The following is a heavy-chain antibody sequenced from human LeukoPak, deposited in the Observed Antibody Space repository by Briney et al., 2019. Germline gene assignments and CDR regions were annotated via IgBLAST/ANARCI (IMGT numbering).Heavy chain of an antibody. J-gene: IGHJ4*02. Sequence: SETLSLTCAVYGGSFSGYYWSWIRQPPGKGLGWIGEINHSGSTNYNPSLKSRVTISVDTSKNQFSLKLSSVTAADTAVYYCARGGCSSTSCYTGGFDYWGQGTLVTVSS. V-gene: IGHV4-34*01. CDR2: INHSGST. CDR1: GGSFSGYY. D-gene: IGHD2-2*02. CDR3: ARGGCSSTSCYTGGFDY.